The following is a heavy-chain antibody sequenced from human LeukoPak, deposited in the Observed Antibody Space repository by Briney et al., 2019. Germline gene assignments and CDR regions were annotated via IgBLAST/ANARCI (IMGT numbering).Heavy chain of an antibody. CDR1: GFTFSNYG. CDR3: AKDFRVAMAPAYFDY. Sequence: RSGGSLRLSCAASGFTFSNYGMHWVRQAPGKGLEWVAFIRYDGSNKYYADSVKGRFTISRDNSKNTLYLQMNSLRAEDTAVYYCAKDFRVAMAPAYFDYWGRGTLVTVSS. J-gene: IGHJ4*02. CDR2: IRYDGSNK. V-gene: IGHV3-30*02. D-gene: IGHD5-18*01.